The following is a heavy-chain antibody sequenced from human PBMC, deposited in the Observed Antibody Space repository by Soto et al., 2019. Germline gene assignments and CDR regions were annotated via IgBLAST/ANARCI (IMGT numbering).Heavy chain of an antibody. CDR3: AREFSGSYAPEFFDY. CDR1: GFTFSSYA. V-gene: IGHV3-30-3*01. Sequence: HPVGSLRLSCAASGFTFSSYAMHWVRQAPGKGLEWVAVISYDGSNKYYADSVKGRFTISRDNSKNTLYLQMNSLRAEDTAVYYCAREFSGSYAPEFFDYWGQGTLVTVSS. D-gene: IGHD1-26*01. CDR2: ISYDGSNK. J-gene: IGHJ4*02.